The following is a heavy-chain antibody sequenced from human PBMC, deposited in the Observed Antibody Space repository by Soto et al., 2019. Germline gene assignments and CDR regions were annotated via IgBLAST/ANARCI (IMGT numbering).Heavy chain of an antibody. CDR1: GNTFTGHY. CDR2: INPNSVDT. V-gene: IGHV1-2*02. D-gene: IGHD4-17*01. J-gene: IGHJ5*02. CDR3: AWQAIYGDYYNWFDP. Sequence: AASVKVSCKASGNTFTGHYMHWVRQAPGQGLEWMGWINPNSVDTNDEQKFQGRVTMTRDPSISTGYMDLSRLRSDETAVYFFAWQAIYGDYYNWFDPWGQGTLVTVSS.